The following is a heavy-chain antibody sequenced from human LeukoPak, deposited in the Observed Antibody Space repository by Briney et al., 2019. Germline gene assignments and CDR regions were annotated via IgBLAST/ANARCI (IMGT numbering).Heavy chain of an antibody. D-gene: IGHD6-13*01. CDR1: GGSFSGYY. J-gene: IGHJ4*02. CDR3: ARVAAAGNEADY. CDR2: INHSGST. V-gene: IGHV4-34*01. Sequence: SETLSLTCAVYGGSFSGYYWSWIRQPPEKGLEWIGEINHSGSTNYNPSLKSRVTISVDTSKNQFSLKLSSVTAADTAVYYCARVAAAGNEADYWGQGTLVTVSS.